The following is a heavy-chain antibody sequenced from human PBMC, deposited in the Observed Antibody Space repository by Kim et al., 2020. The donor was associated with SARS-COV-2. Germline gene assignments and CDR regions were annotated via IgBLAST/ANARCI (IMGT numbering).Heavy chain of an antibody. V-gene: IGHV3-33*01. CDR1: GFMIRNYG. CDR3: ARGRATWDFWSAPELDY. Sequence: GGSLRLSCSVSGFMIRNYGMHWVRQAPGKGLEWVAAVSYDGNNEHYADSVKGRFTISRDNSNDTLYLQLSSLKAEDTAVYYCARGRATWDFWSAPELDYWGPGALVTVSS. D-gene: IGHD3-3*01. CDR2: VSYDGNNE. J-gene: IGHJ4*02.